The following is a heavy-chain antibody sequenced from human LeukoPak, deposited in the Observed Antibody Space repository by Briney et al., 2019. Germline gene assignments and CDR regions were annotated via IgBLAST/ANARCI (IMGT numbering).Heavy chain of an antibody. CDR2: INPNSGDI. V-gene: IGHV1-2*06. CDR3: ATSRTTVLDY. D-gene: IGHD4-11*01. CDR1: GYTFTGYY. Sequence: ASVKVSCKASGYTFTGYYMHWVRQAPGQGLEWMGRINPNSGDINYAQKFQGRVTMTRDTSISTAYMELSRLRSDDTAVYYCATSRTTVLDYWGQGTLVTVSS. J-gene: IGHJ4*02.